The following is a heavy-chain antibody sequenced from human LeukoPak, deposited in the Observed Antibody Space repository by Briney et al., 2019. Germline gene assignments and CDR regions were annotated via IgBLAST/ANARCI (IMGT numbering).Heavy chain of an antibody. J-gene: IGHJ6*03. CDR1: GGSISSGDYY. CDR2: IYTTGST. CDR3: ARGGAYSSGPDVYYYYMDV. V-gene: IGHV4-61*02. D-gene: IGHD6-19*01. Sequence: SETLSLTCTVSGGSISSGDYYWHWIRQPAGKGLEWIGRIYTTGSTKYIPSLKSRVTISVDTSKNQFSLKLTSVTAADTAVYYCARGGAYSSGPDVYYYYMDVWGKGTTVTISS.